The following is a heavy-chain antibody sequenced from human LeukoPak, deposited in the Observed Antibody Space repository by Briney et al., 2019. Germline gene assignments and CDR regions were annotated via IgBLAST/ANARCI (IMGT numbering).Heavy chain of an antibody. CDR2: INPNSGGT. D-gene: IGHD2-15*01. CDR1: GYTFTGYY. J-gene: IGHJ4*02. V-gene: IGHV1-2*02. CDR3: ARSIVVVVAATSPSGDY. Sequence: ASVKVSCKASGYTFTGYYMHWARQAPGQGLEWMGWINPNSGGTNYAQKFQGRVTMTRDTSISTAYMELSRLRSDDTAVYYCARSIVVVVAATSPSGDYWGQGTLVTVSS.